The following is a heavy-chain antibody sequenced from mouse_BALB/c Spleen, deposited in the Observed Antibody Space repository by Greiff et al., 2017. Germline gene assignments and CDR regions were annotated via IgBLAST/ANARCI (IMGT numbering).Heavy chain of an antibody. CDR3: ARNYYAMDY. J-gene: IGHJ4*01. CDR2: IYYSGTI. Sequence: EVKLMESGPGLVKPSQTVSLTCTVTGISITTGNYRWSWIRQFPGNKLEWKGYIYYSGTITYNPSLTSRTTITRDTSKNQFFLEMNSLTAEDTATYYCARNYYAMDYWGQGTSVTVSS. V-gene: IGHV3-5*02. CDR1: GISITTGNYR.